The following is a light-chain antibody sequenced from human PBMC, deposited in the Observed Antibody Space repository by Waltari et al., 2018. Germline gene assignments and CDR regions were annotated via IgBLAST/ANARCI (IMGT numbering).Light chain of an antibody. Sequence: VLTQSPATPSLSPGERATLSCRASHTVHNYLAWYQQKPGQPPRLLIYDASNRATGIPARFSGSGSETDFTLTISSLEPEDFAVYHCQQRNTWPLTFGGGTTVEI. CDR3: QQRNTWPLT. V-gene: IGKV3-11*01. CDR1: HTVHNY. CDR2: DAS. J-gene: IGKJ4*01.